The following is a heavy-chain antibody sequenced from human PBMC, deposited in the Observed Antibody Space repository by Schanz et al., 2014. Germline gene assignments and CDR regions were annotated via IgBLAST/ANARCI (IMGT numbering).Heavy chain of an antibody. J-gene: IGHJ5*02. CDR1: GYTFINSD. CDR3: VRASGPAALRGYWFDP. D-gene: IGHD2-2*01. Sequence: QVQLVQSGAEVKNPGASVKVSCKASGYTFINSDINWVRQAAGQGLEWMGWMNPKSGNTGYAQKCQVRVTMCRAASKRTANMEPSRLRPDETTMYYCVRASGPAALRGYWFDPWGQGTLVTVAS. CDR2: MNPKSGNT. V-gene: IGHV1-8*02.